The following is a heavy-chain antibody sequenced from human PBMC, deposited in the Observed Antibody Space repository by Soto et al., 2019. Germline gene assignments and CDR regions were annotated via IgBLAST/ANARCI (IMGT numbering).Heavy chain of an antibody. J-gene: IGHJ6*03. CDR2: ISAYNGNT. Sequence: GASVKPCKASGYTFTSYGISWVRQAPGQGLEWMGWISAYNGNTNYAQKLQGRVTMTTDTSTSTAYIELRSLRSDDTAVYYCARIYSGYDYITTTGRKYYYYMDVWGKGTTVTVSS. D-gene: IGHD5-12*01. CDR1: GYTFTSYG. CDR3: ARIYSGYDYITTTGRKYYYYMDV. V-gene: IGHV1-18*01.